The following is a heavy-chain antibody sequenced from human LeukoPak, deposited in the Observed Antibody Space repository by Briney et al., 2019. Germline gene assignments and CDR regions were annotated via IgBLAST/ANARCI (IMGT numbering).Heavy chain of an antibody. V-gene: IGHV1-18*01. D-gene: IGHD3-10*01. CDR2: ISAYNGNT. J-gene: IGHJ3*02. Sequence: ASVKVSCKASGYTFTSYGISWVRQAPGQGLEWMGWISAYNGNTNYAQKLQGRVTMTTDTSTSTAYMELRSLRSDDTAVYYCASRNEYYYDPGLRGAFDIWGQGTMVTVSS. CDR3: ASRNEYYYDPGLRGAFDI. CDR1: GYTFTSYG.